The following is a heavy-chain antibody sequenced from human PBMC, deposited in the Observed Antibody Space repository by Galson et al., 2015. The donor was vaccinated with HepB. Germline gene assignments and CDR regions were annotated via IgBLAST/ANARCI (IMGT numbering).Heavy chain of an antibody. Sequence: SVKVSCKASGFTFTSSAMQWVRQARGQRLEWIGWIVVGSGNTNYAQKFQERVTITRDMSTSTAYMELSSLRSEDTAVYYCAADRSGSYWEWGDAFDIWGQGTMVTVSS. CDR2: IVVGSGNT. CDR3: AADRSGSYWEWGDAFDI. J-gene: IGHJ3*02. V-gene: IGHV1-58*02. D-gene: IGHD1-26*01. CDR1: GFTFTSSA.